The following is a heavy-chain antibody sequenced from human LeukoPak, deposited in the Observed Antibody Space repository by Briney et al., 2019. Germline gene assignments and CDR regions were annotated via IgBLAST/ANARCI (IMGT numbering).Heavy chain of an antibody. D-gene: IGHD3-22*01. V-gene: IGHV3-66*01. Sequence: GGSLRLSCAASGFTVSSNYMSWVRQAPGKGLEWVSVIYSGGSTYYADSVKGRFTISRDNSKNTLYLQMNSLRAEDTAVYYCARDRGYYYDSSGYYYPLEPDAFDIWGQGTMVTVSS. CDR2: IYSGGST. CDR3: ARDRGYYYDSSGYYYPLEPDAFDI. CDR1: GFTVSSNY. J-gene: IGHJ3*02.